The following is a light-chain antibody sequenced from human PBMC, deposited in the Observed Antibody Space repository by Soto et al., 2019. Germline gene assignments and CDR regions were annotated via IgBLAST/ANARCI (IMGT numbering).Light chain of an antibody. J-gene: IGLJ7*01. CDR2: EVS. Sequence: QSALTQPASVSGSLGQSITISCTGTTSDVGGYNYVSWYQQHPGKAPKLMIYEVSNRPSGVSNRFSGSKSGNTASLTISGLQAEDEADYYCSSYTSSSTLEVFGGGTQLTVL. V-gene: IGLV2-14*01. CDR3: SSYTSSSTLEV. CDR1: TSDVGGYNY.